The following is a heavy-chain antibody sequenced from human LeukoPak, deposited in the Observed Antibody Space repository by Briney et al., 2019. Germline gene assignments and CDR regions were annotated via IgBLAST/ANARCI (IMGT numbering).Heavy chain of an antibody. D-gene: IGHD6-19*01. J-gene: IGHJ4*02. CDR1: GFTFSSYW. V-gene: IGHV3-7*01. CDR3: ARVDSSGWSSPDY. CDR2: IKQDGSEK. Sequence: PGGSLRLSCAASGFTFSSYWMSWVRQAPGKGLEWVANIKQDGSEKYYVDSVKGRFIISRDNAKNSLYLQMNSLRAEDTAVYYCARVDSSGWSSPDYWGQGTLVTVSS.